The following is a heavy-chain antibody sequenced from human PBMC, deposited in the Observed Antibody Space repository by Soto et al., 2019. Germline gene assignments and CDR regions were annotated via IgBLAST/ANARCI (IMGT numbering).Heavy chain of an antibody. CDR2: ISGSGGST. V-gene: IGHV3-23*01. CDR1: GFTFSSYA. D-gene: IGHD3-3*01. J-gene: IGHJ4*02. CDR3: AKSKGNDDFWSGYPYYFDY. Sequence: PGGSLRLSCAASGFTFSSYAMSWVRQAPGKGLEWVSAISGSGGSTYYADSVKGRFTISRDNSKNTLYLQMNSLRAEDTAVYYCAKSKGNDDFWSGYPYYFDYWGQGTLVTVSS.